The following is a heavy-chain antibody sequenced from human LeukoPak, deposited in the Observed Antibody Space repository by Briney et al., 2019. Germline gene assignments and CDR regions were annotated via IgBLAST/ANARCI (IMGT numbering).Heavy chain of an antibody. V-gene: IGHV3-30*03. CDR1: GCIFSTYG. Sequence: SGRSLRLSCAASGCIFSTYGMHWVRQAPGKGLEWVAVTSHDGSNKYYADSVKGRFTVSRDNPKNTLYLQMNSLRSEDTAVYYCARRYGDYVGSFEYWGQGTLVTVSS. J-gene: IGHJ4*02. D-gene: IGHD4-17*01. CDR2: TSHDGSNK. CDR3: ARRYGDYVGSFEY.